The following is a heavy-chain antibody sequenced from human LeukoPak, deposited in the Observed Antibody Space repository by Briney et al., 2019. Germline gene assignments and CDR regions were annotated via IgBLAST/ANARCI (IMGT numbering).Heavy chain of an antibody. D-gene: IGHD3-22*01. CDR3: ARDLDYYDSSGSGWFDP. CDR2: INSCNEET. J-gene: IGHJ5*02. CDR1: GYSFSRYG. Sequence: ASVKVSCKARGYSFSRYGISWVRQAPGQGLEWMGWINSCNEETNYAQKFQGRVTMTTDTSTNTAYMELRSLRSDDTAVYYCARDLDYYDSSGSGWFDPWGQGTLVTVFS. V-gene: IGHV1-18*01.